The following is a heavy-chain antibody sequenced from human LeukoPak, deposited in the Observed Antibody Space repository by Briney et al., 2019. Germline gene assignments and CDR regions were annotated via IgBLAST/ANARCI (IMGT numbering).Heavy chain of an antibody. V-gene: IGHV1-2*06. CDR2: INPNSGDT. Sequence: ASVKVSCKASGYTFTDYYIHWVRQAPGQGLEWMGRINPNSGDTNYAQKFQGRVTMTRDTSISTAYMELSRLKSDDTAVYYCARVANCGGDCYSFDYWGQGTLVTASS. CDR1: GYTFTDYY. D-gene: IGHD2-21*02. J-gene: IGHJ4*02. CDR3: ARVANCGGDCYSFDY.